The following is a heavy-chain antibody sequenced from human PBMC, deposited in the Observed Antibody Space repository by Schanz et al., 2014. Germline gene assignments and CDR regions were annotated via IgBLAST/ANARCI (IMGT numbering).Heavy chain of an antibody. CDR2: IYIGGNT. J-gene: IGHJ4*02. CDR3: ARGGPAYYFDD. V-gene: IGHV3-66*01. CDR1: GFTLSSYG. Sequence: EVHLLESGGGLVPPGGSLRLSCAASGFTLSSYGMHWVRQAPGKGLEWVAFIYIGGNTYYADSVKGRFTISRDNSKNTVYIQMNSLRAEDTAVYYCARGGPAYYFDDWGQGTLVTVSS.